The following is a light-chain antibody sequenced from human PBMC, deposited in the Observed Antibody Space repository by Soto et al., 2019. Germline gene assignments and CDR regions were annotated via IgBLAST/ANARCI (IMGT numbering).Light chain of an antibody. CDR2: AAT. CDR1: QSIYINS. CDR3: QQYGDSQFA. J-gene: IGKJ3*01. Sequence: EIVLTQSPGTLSLSPGERATLSCRASQSIYINSLAWYQHKRGQAPRLLIYAATIRATAVPDRFNGSGSGTDFALTIRRLVPEDSAMYYCQQYGDSQFAFGPGTKLDVK. V-gene: IGKV3-20*01.